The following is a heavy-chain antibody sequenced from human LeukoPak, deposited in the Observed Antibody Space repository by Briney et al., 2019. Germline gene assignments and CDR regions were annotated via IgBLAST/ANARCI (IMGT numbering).Heavy chain of an antibody. CDR2: IIPIFGTA. Sequence: SVKVSCKASGGTFSSYAISWVRQAPGQGLGWMGGIIPIFGTANYAQKFQGRVTITTDESTSTAYMELSSLRSEDTAVYYCARGECSSTSCYADDHWGQGTLVTVSS. D-gene: IGHD2-2*01. CDR1: GGTFSSYA. V-gene: IGHV1-69*05. CDR3: ARGECSSTSCYADDH. J-gene: IGHJ4*02.